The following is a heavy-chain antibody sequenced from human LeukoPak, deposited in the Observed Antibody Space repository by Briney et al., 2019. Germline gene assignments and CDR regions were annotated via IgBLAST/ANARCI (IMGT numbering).Heavy chain of an antibody. J-gene: IGHJ3*02. V-gene: IGHV4-34*01. CDR1: GESFSGYY. CDR3: ARRRRSSSWRAFDI. Sequence: SETLSLTCGVYGESFSGYYWNWIRQPPGKGLEWIGEINHSGSTNYNPSLKSRVTISVDTSKNQFSLKLSSVTAADTAVYYCARRRRSSSWRAFDIWGQGTMVTVSS. CDR2: INHSGST. D-gene: IGHD6-13*01.